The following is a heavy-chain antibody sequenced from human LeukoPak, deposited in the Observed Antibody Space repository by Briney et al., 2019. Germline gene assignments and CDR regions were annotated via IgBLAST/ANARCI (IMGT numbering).Heavy chain of an antibody. J-gene: IGHJ6*03. V-gene: IGHV3-11*04. CDR3: ARTPSPQYYYYMDV. CDR2: ISSSGSTI. CDR1: GFTFSSYW. Sequence: MPGGSLRLSCAASGFTFSSYWMSWIRQAPGKGLEWVSYISSSGSTIYYADSVKGRFTISRDNAKNSLYLQMNSLRAEDTAVYYCARTPSPQYYYYMDVWGKGTTVTVSS.